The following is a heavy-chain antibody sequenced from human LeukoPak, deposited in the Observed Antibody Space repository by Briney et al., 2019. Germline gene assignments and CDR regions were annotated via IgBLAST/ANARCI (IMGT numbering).Heavy chain of an antibody. D-gene: IGHD1-20*01. CDR3: ARGPSGGNNLWVDY. CDR1: GDSISYFY. CDR2: FSSSGST. Sequence: PSETLSLTCSVSGDSISYFYWSWIRQAAGKGLEWIGRFSSSGSTDYNASLKSRVTMSVDTSKNQLSLKVISVTAADTAVYYCARGPSGGNNLWVDYWGQGTLVTVSS. V-gene: IGHV4-4*07. J-gene: IGHJ4*02.